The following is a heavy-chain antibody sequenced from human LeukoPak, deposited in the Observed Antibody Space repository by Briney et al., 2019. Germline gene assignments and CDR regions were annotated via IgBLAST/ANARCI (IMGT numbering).Heavy chain of an antibody. D-gene: IGHD1-7*01. V-gene: IGHV1-58*02. CDR2: IVVGSGDT. J-gene: IGHJ4*02. Sequence: TSVKVSCKASGFTSTTSTMQWVRQARGQRLEWIGWIVVGSGDTNYAEKFQGRVTMTRDTSTSTVYMELSSLRSEDTAVYYCARDRDWNYYFDYWGQGTLVTVSS. CDR3: ARDRDWNYYFDY. CDR1: GFTSTTST.